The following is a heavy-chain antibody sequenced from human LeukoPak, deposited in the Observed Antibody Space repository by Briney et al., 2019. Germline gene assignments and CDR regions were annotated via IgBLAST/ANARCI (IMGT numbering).Heavy chain of an antibody. CDR1: EFIFSSYW. D-gene: IGHD3-22*01. CDR2: IKQDGSEK. J-gene: IGHJ4*02. V-gene: IGHV3-7*03. Sequence: GGSLRLSCAASEFIFSSYWMSWVRQAPGKGLEWVANIKQDGSEKYYVDSVKARFIISRDNAKNPLYLQVNSLRAEDTALYYCARNFGGGDSSGPYYWGQGTLVTVSS. CDR3: ARNFGGGDSSGPYY.